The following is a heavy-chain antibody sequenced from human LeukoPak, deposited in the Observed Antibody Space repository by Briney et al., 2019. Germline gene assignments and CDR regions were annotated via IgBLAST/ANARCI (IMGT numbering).Heavy chain of an antibody. CDR1: GFTFSSYA. Sequence: PGGSLRLSCAASGFTFSSYAMSWVRQAPGKGLEWVSAISGSGGSTYYADSVKGRFTISRDISKNTLYLQMNSLRAEDTAVYYCAKGGAAAGTGYYYYYMDVCGKGTTVTVSS. J-gene: IGHJ6*03. CDR3: AKGGAAAGTGYYYYYMDV. V-gene: IGHV3-23*01. CDR2: ISGSGGST. D-gene: IGHD6-13*01.